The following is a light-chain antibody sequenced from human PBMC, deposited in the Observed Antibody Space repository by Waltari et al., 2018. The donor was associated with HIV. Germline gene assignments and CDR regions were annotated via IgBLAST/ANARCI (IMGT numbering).Light chain of an antibody. CDR2: RAS. CDR1: QSVSSN. J-gene: IGKJ4*01. Sequence: EIVMTQSPATLSVSPGERANLSCRASQSVSSNLAWYQQKPGQAPRLLIYRASTRATGIPARFSGSGSGTEFTLTISSLQSEDFADYYCQQYNNWPLTFGGGTKVEIK. V-gene: IGKV3-15*01. CDR3: QQYNNWPLT.